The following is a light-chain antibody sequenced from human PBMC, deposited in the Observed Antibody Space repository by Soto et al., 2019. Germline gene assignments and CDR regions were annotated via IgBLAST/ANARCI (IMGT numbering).Light chain of an antibody. Sequence: EIVVTQSPATLSVSPGDRATLSCRASQSIGIDLARYQQKPGQAPRLLIYGTSTRATGVPARFSGIGSGTEFTLAISSLQSEDFAIYYCQQYNDWPYTFGRGTKLEIK. J-gene: IGKJ2*01. CDR2: GTS. CDR3: QQYNDWPYT. CDR1: QSIGID. V-gene: IGKV3-15*01.